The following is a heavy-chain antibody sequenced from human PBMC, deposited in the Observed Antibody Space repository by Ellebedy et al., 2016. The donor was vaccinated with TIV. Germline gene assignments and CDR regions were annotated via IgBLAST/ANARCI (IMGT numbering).Heavy chain of an antibody. CDR3: ATNFYDSGSPAH. Sequence: AASVKVSCKASGHAFISYGFTWVRQAPGQGLEWMGWIRASNGNTHYSKKFQDRVTMTTDTSTRTAYMEMKSLRSDDTALDYCATNFYDSGSPAHWGQGTLVTVSS. V-gene: IGHV1-18*04. CDR2: IRASNGNT. J-gene: IGHJ4*02. D-gene: IGHD3-10*01. CDR1: GHAFISYG.